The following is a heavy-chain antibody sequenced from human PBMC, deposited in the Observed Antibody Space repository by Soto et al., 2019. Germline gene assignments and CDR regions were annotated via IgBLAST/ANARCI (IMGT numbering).Heavy chain of an antibody. V-gene: IGHV3-30*18. CDR1: GFTFSSYG. CDR3: AKDGRRWDLPADY. Sequence: GGSLRLSCAASGFTFSSYGMHWVRQAPGKGLEWVAVISYDGSNKYYADSVKGRFTISRDNSKNTLYLQMNSLRAEDTAVYYCAKDGRRWDLPADYWGQGALVTVSS. D-gene: IGHD1-26*01. J-gene: IGHJ4*02. CDR2: ISYDGSNK.